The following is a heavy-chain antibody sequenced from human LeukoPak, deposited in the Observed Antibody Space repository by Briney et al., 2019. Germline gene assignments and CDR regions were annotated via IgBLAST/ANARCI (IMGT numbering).Heavy chain of an antibody. J-gene: IGHJ4*02. CDR3: AKDDGSGTTDY. Sequence: GGSLRLSCAASGFTFSSYAMNWVRQAPGKGLEWVSAISGSGGGTYYADSVKGRFTISRDNSKNTLYLQMKSLRADDTAVYYCAKDDGSGTTDYWGQGTLVTVSS. V-gene: IGHV3-23*01. D-gene: IGHD3-10*01. CDR1: GFTFSSYA. CDR2: ISGSGGGT.